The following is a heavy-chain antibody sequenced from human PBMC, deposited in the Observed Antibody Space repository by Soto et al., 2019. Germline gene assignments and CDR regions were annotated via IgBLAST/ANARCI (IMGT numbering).Heavy chain of an antibody. CDR1: GYTFTGYY. Sequence: QVQLVQSGAEVKKPGASVKVSCKASGYTFTGYYMHWVRQAPGQGLEWMGWINPNSGGTNYAQKFQGRVTMTRDTAISTAYMELGRVRSDGTAVDYCARGRRDYGGNANWFGPWGQGTLGSVSS. D-gene: IGHD4-17*01. V-gene: IGHV1-2*02. J-gene: IGHJ5*02. CDR3: ARGRRDYGGNANWFGP. CDR2: INPNSGGT.